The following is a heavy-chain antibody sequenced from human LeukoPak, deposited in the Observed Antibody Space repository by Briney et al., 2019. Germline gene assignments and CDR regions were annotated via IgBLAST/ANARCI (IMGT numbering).Heavy chain of an antibody. V-gene: IGHV3-23*01. Sequence: GGSLRLSCAASGFTFSSYAMSWVRQAPGKGLEWVSAISGSGGSTYYADSVKGRFTITRDNSKNTLYLQMNSLRAEDTAVYYCAKHGYCSSTSCYRTLSYWGQGTLVTVSS. J-gene: IGHJ4*02. D-gene: IGHD2-2*03. CDR3: AKHGYCSSTSCYRTLSY. CDR2: ISGSGGST. CDR1: GFTFSSYA.